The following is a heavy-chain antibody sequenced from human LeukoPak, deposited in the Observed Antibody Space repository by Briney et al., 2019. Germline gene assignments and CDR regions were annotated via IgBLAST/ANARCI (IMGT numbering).Heavy chain of an antibody. CDR2: MYHSGIT. Sequence: PSETLSLTCTVSGYSINSGYYWGWIRQPPGKGLEWIGSMYHSGITYYNPSLKSRVTISVDTSKNQFSLKLSSVTAADTAVYYCARVAAGIGFFQHWGRGTLVTVSS. CDR3: ARVAAGIGFFQH. V-gene: IGHV4-38-2*02. D-gene: IGHD6-13*01. CDR1: GYSINSGYY. J-gene: IGHJ1*01.